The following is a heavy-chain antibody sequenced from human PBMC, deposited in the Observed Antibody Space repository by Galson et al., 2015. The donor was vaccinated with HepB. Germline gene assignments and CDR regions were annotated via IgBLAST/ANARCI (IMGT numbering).Heavy chain of an antibody. J-gene: IGHJ3*02. CDR3: ARDRVGSSGSSGAFDI. CDR1: GFTFSSYG. Sequence: SLRLSCAASGFTFSSYGMHWVRQAPGKGLEWVAVIWYDGSNKYYADSVKGRFTISRDNSKNTLYLQMNSLRAEDTAVYYCARDRVGSSGSSGAFDIWGQGTMVTVSS. CDR2: IWYDGSNK. V-gene: IGHV3-33*08. D-gene: IGHD6-13*01.